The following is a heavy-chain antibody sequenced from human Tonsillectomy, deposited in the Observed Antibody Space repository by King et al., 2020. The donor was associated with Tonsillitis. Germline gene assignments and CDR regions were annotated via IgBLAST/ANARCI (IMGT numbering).Heavy chain of an antibody. CDR2: IRYDGSNK. Sequence: QLVQSGGGVVQPGGSLRLSCAASGFTFSSYGMHWVRQAPGKGLEWVAFIRYDGSNKYYADSVKGRFTISRDNSKNTLYLQMNSLRAEDTAVYYCAKEGYYDSRGYWGQGTLVTVSS. D-gene: IGHD3-22*01. J-gene: IGHJ4*02. V-gene: IGHV3-30*02. CDR3: AKEGYYDSRGY. CDR1: GFTFSSYG.